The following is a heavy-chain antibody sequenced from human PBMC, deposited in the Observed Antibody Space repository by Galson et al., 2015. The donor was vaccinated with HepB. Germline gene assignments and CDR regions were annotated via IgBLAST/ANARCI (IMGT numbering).Heavy chain of an antibody. V-gene: IGHV3-30*04. J-gene: IGHJ4*02. CDR1: GFSFGGHA. Sequence: SLRLSCAASGFSFGGHAMHWVRQMPGKGLEWVAVISFDGSNTYYADSVKGRFTISKDKSKNTLFLQMSSLRDEDTAFYYCARDLYSYAAQGHFDYWGRGTLVTVSS. CDR3: ARDLYSYAAQGHFDY. CDR2: ISFDGSNT. D-gene: IGHD3-16*01.